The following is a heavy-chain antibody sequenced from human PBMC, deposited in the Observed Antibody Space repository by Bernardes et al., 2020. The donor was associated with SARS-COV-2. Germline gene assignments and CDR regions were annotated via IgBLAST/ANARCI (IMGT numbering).Heavy chain of an antibody. CDR3: AWDYDILTGYLYY. J-gene: IGHJ4*02. CDR2: IDPSDSYT. D-gene: IGHD3-9*01. Sequence: GESLKISCKGSGYSFTSYWISWVRQMPGKGLEWMGRIDPSDSYTNYSPSFQGHVTISADKSISTAYLQWSSLKASDTAMYYCAWDYDILTGYLYYWGQGTLVTVSS. V-gene: IGHV5-10-1*01. CDR1: GYSFTSYW.